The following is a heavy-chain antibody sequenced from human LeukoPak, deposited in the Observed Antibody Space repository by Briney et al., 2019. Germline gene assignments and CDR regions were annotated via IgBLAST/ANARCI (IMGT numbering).Heavy chain of an antibody. CDR3: ARGPIVGPAKGFDP. D-gene: IGHD1-26*01. CDR1: GFIVSSNY. V-gene: IGHV3-53*01. CDR2: IYSGGAT. J-gene: IGHJ5*02. Sequence: GGSLRLSCAASGFIVSSNYMSWVRQAPGKGLEWVSVIYSGGATYYADSVKGRFTISRDNSKNMLYLQMNSLRAEDTAVYYCARGPIVGPAKGFDPWGQGTLVTVSS.